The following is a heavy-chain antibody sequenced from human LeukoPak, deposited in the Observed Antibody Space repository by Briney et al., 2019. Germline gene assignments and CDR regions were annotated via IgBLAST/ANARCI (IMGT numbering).Heavy chain of an antibody. Sequence: SETLSLTCTVSGGSISSYYWSWIRQPPGKGLEWIGYIYYSGSTNYNPSLKSRVTISVDTSKNQFSLKLSSVTAADTAVYYCARRPPARLYYFDYWGQGTLVTVSS. V-gene: IGHV4-59*01. CDR3: ARRPPARLYYFDY. CDR1: GGSISSYY. CDR2: IYYSGST. J-gene: IGHJ4*02.